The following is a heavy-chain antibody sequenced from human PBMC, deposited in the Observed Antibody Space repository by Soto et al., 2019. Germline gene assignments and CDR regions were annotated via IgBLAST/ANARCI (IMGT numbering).Heavy chain of an antibody. CDR3: ARHVSLFVYGMDV. CDR1: GGSISSYY. CDR2: IYYSGST. Sequence: SETLSLTCTVSGGSISSYYWSWIRQPPGKGLEWIGYIYYSGSTNYNPSLKSRVTISVDTSKNQFSLKLSSVTAADTAVYYCARHVSLFVYGMDVWGQGTTVTVSS. V-gene: IGHV4-59*08. J-gene: IGHJ6*02. D-gene: IGHD3-10*02.